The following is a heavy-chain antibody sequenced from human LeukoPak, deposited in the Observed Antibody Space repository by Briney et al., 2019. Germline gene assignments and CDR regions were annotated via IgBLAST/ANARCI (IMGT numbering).Heavy chain of an antibody. CDR3: AKDLFYYDSSGLLDY. Sequence: PGGSLRLSYAVSGFTFSSYAMSWVRQAPGKGLEWVSAISGSGGSTYYADSVKGRFTISRNNSKNTLYLQMNSLRAEDTAVYYCAKDLFYYDSSGLLDYWGQGTLVTVSS. D-gene: IGHD3-22*01. CDR1: GFTFSSYA. V-gene: IGHV3-23*01. CDR2: ISGSGGST. J-gene: IGHJ4*02.